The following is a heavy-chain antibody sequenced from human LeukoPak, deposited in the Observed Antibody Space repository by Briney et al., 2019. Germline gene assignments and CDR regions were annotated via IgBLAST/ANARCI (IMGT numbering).Heavy chain of an antibody. CDR1: GGSISSSSYY. J-gene: IGHJ4*02. V-gene: IGHV4-39*01. D-gene: IGHD6-19*01. CDR2: IYYSGST. CDR3: ARRRVAVADLTFDY. Sequence: SETLPLTCTVSGGSISSSSYYWGWIRQPPGKGLEWIGSIYYSGSTYYNPSLKSRVTISVDTSKNQFSLKLSSVTAADTAVYYCARRRVAVADLTFDYWGQGTLVTVSS.